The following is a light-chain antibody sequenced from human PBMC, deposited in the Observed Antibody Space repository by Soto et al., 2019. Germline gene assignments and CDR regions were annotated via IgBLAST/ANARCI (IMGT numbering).Light chain of an antibody. Sequence: NFMLTQPHSVSESPGKTVTISCTRSSGSIASNYVQWYQQRPGSAPTTLIYEDDQRPSGVPDRFSGSIDRSSNSASLSISGLKTEDEGDYYCQSYDSSNPVVFGGGTKLTVL. V-gene: IGLV6-57*04. J-gene: IGLJ2*01. CDR3: QSYDSSNPVV. CDR2: EDD. CDR1: SGSIASNY.